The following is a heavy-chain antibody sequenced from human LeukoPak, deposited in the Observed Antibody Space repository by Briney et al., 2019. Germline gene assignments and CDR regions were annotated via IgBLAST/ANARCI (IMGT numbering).Heavy chain of an antibody. V-gene: IGHV4-59*12. CDR3: ARGRGYDFWSGRRFDP. Sequence: SETLSLTCTVSGGSISSYYWSWIRQPPGKGLEWIGYIYYSGSTNYNPSLKSRVTISVDTSKNQFSLKLSSVTAADTAVYYCARGRGYDFWSGRRFDPWGQGTLVTVSS. D-gene: IGHD3-3*01. CDR1: GGSISSYY. CDR2: IYYSGST. J-gene: IGHJ5*02.